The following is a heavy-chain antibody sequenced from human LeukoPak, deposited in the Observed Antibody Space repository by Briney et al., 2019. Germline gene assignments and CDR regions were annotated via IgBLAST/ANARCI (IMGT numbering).Heavy chain of an antibody. D-gene: IGHD2-2*02. CDR2: ISSSGSTI. Sequence: GWSLGRSCAACGFAVSDYYISWIRQAPGKGLEWVSYISSSGSTIYYADSVKGRFTISRDNARNSLYLQMNSLRAEDTAVYYCARVARLGPVPAAIHSYFDYWGQGTLVTVSS. CDR1: GFAVSDYY. V-gene: IGHV3-11*04. CDR3: ARVARLGPVPAAIHSYFDY. J-gene: IGHJ4*02.